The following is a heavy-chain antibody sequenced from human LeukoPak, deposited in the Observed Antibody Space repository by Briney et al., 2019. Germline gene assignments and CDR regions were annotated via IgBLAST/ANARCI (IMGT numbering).Heavy chain of an antibody. Sequence: PSETLSLTCTVSGSSISSSSYYWGWIRQPPGKGLEWIGSIYYSGSTYYNPSLKSRVTISVDTSKNQFSLKLSSVTAADTAVYYCARGGEIYSSGLDYWGQGTLVTVSS. CDR2: IYYSGST. CDR3: ARGGEIYSSGLDY. J-gene: IGHJ4*02. D-gene: IGHD6-19*01. CDR1: GSSISSSSYY. V-gene: IGHV4-39*07.